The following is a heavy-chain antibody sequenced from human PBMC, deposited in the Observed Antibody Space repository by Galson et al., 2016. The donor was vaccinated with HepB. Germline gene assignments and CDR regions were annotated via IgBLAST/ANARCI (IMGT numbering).Heavy chain of an antibody. J-gene: IGHJ3*01. V-gene: IGHV4-39*01. CDR2: IYYNEDT. CDR3: ARRTYCGGDCYAYTFDV. CDR1: GGSISSTLYQ. Sequence: ETLSLTCTVSGGSISSTLYQWGWFRQPPGKGLEWIGSIYYNEDTYYNPSLTSRITISVDTPKNQFSLKLSSLTAADTAVYYGARRTYCGGDCYAYTFDVWGLGTMVSVSS. D-gene: IGHD2-21*02.